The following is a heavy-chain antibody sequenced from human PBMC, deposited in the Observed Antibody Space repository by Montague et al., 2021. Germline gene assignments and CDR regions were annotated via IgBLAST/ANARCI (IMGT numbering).Heavy chain of an antibody. D-gene: IGHD3-10*01. Sequence: SETLSLTCTVSSGSIFHDHWSWVRQPPGKGLEWLRYTSYDGATSNNPSLKSRATLSIDTSTNQFSLKLGFVTAADTAVYYCARQGYFVWGASYKGLDPWGQGILVTVSS. CDR2: TSYDGAT. CDR3: ARQGYFVWGASYKGLDP. V-gene: IGHV4-59*08. J-gene: IGHJ5*02. CDR1: SGSIFHDH.